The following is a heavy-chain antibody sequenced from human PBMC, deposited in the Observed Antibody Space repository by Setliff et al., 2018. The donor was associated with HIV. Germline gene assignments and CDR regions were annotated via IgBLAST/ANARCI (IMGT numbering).Heavy chain of an antibody. J-gene: IGHJ4*02. CDR2: INTSGGSA. V-gene: IGHV1-46*01. D-gene: IGHD3-22*01. CDR3: ATAPTMKVVYSGF. CDR1: GYTFTSYP. Sequence: GASVKVSCKASGYTFTSYPMHWVRQAPGQGLEWMGVINTSGGSAGYAEKFQGRGTITADTSTDTAYMELSSLRSEDTAVYYCATAPTMKVVYSGFWGQGTLVTVSS.